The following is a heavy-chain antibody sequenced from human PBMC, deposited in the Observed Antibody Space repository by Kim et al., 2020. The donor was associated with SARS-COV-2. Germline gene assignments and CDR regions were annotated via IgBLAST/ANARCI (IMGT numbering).Heavy chain of an antibody. CDR2: IDGSVRTT. D-gene: IGHD2-15*01. Sequence: GGSLRLSCTTSGFTFTSYSMSWVRQAPGKGLEWVSSIDGSVRTTYYVDSVTGRFTISRHASKSPLYFWLTSLRPDDPAVSYCLKGGWVGIWAHWGQG. CDR1: GFTFTSYS. CDR3: LKGGWVGIWAH. J-gene: IGHJ1*01. V-gene: IGHV3-23*01.